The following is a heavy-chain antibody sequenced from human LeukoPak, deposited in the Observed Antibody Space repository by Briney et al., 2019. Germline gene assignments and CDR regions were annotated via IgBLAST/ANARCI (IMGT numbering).Heavy chain of an antibody. J-gene: IGHJ4*02. CDR1: GASIRSSDYY. V-gene: IGHV4-39*01. CDR3: ARHGNWEPFDY. D-gene: IGHD1-1*01. Sequence: SETLSLTCVLSGASIRSSDYYWAWIRQPPGKGLEWIGTVYYSGSTYYNPSLKSRLTISVDTSNNSVSLKVTSLNAADTAVYYCARHGNWEPFDYWGQGSLVTVSS. CDR2: VYYSGST.